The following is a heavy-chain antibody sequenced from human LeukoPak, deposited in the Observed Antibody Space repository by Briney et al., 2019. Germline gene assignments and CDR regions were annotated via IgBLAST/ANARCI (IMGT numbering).Heavy chain of an antibody. CDR2: TYADGRT. J-gene: IGHJ4*02. CDR1: GFTVSSDY. D-gene: IGHD3-10*01. V-gene: IGHV3-53*01. CDR3: AREGESYPDLDY. Sequence: GGSLRLSCAASGFTVSSDYMSWVRQAPGKGLEWVSVTYADGRTYYADSVEGRFTISRDNAKNSLYLQMNSLRAEDTAVYYCAREGESYPDLDYWGQGTLVTVSS.